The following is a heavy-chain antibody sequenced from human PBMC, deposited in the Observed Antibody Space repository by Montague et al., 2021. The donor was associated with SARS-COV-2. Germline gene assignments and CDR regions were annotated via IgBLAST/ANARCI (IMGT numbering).Heavy chain of an antibody. J-gene: IGHJ6*02. CDR2: IYYSGST. Sequence: SETLSLTCTVSGGSIGSYYWSWIRQPPGKGLEWIGYIYYSGSTNYNPSLKSRVTISVDTSKNQFSLKLSSVTAADTAVYYCARRGVVPAGMEYYYYGMDVWGQGTTVTVSS. D-gene: IGHD2-2*01. V-gene: IGHV4-59*08. CDR1: GGSIGSYY. CDR3: ARRGVVPAGMEYYYYGMDV.